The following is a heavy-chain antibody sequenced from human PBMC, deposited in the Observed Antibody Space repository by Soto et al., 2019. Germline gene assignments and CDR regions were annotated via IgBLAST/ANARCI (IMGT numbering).Heavy chain of an antibody. D-gene: IGHD3-9*01. J-gene: IGHJ4*02. CDR1: GSSIGTYY. V-gene: IGHV4-59*08. Sequence: PSETLSLTCTGSGSSIGTYYWSWIRQPPGKGLEWIGYIYYRGNTDYNPSLKSRVTISLDTPKNQFSLKLSSVTAADTAVYYCARHPGYYDILTGYTTYYFDYWGQGILVTVS. CDR3: ARHPGYYDILTGYTTYYFDY. CDR2: IYYRGNT.